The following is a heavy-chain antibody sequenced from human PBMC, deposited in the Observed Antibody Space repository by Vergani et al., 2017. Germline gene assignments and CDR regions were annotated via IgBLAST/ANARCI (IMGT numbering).Heavy chain of an antibody. D-gene: IGHD5-12*01. J-gene: IGHJ6*02. CDR3: ARDNSGYETSPRYYYYGMDV. CDR1: GGSFSGYY. Sequence: QVQLQQWGAGLLKPSETLSLTCAVYGGSFSGYYWSWTRQPPGKGLEWIGEINHSGSTNYNPSLKSRVTISVDTSKNQFSLKLSSVTAADTAVYYCARDNSGYETSPRYYYYGMDVWGQGTTVTVSS. V-gene: IGHV4-34*01. CDR2: INHSGST.